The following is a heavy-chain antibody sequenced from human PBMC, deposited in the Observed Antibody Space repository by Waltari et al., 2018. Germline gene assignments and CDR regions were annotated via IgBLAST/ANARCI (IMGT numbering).Heavy chain of an antibody. V-gene: IGHV1-69*05. CDR2: IIPILGTA. CDR3: RFGYSGYEHDY. CDR1: GGTFSSYA. D-gene: IGHD5-12*01. J-gene: IGHJ4*02. Sequence: QVQLVQSGAEVKKPGSSVKVSCKASGGTFSSYAISWVRQAPGQGLEWMGGIIPILGTANYAQKFQGRVRITTDESTSTAYMELSSLRSEDTAVDYCRFGYSGYEHDYWGQGTLVTVSS.